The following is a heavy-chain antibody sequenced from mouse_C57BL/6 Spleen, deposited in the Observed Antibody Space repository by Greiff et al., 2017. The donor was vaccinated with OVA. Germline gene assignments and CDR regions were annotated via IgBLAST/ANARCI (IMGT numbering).Heavy chain of an antibody. D-gene: IGHD1-1*01. CDR3: TTHYYGSSPFGY. J-gene: IGHJ3*01. V-gene: IGHV14-1*01. Sequence: VQLKQSGAELVRPGASVKLSCTASGFNIKDYYMHWVKQRPEQGLEWIGRIDPEDGDTEYAPKFQGKATMTADTSSNTAYLQLSSLTSEDTAVYYCTTHYYGSSPFGYWGQGTLVTVSA. CDR2: IDPEDGDT. CDR1: GFNIKDYY.